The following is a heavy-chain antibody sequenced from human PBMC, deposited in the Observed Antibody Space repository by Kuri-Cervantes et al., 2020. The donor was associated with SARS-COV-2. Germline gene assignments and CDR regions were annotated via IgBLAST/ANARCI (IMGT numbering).Heavy chain of an antibody. J-gene: IGHJ4*02. D-gene: IGHD3-16*01. CDR1: GGSFSGYY. V-gene: IGHV4-34*01. CDR2: INHSGST. Sequence: SETLSLTCAVYGGSFSGYYWSWICQPPGKGLEWIGEINHSGSTNYDPSLKSRVTISVDTSKNQFSLKLSSVTAADTAVYYCARSPHGDYFDYWGQGTLVTVSS. CDR3: ARSPHGDYFDY.